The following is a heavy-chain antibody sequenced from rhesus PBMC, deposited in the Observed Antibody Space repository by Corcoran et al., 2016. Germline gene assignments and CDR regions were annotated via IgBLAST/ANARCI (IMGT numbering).Heavy chain of an antibody. D-gene: IGHD3-34*01. V-gene: IGHV4-160*01. Sequence: QVQLQESGPGLVKPSETLSLTCTVSGGSISDSYYWSWIRQPPGKGLEWMGRIYGSGGSTNYNPTLKSRVTISRDTSKNQFSLKLSSVTAADTAVYYCASTREPPGEVIIGNFDYWGQGVLVTVSS. CDR3: ASTREPPGEVIIGNFDY. CDR1: GGSISDSYY. CDR2: IYGSGGST. J-gene: IGHJ4*01.